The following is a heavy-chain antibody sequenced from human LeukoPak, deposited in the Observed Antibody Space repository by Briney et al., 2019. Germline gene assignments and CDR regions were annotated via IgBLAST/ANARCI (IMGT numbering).Heavy chain of an antibody. J-gene: IGHJ5*02. D-gene: IGHD3-9*01. V-gene: IGHV3-23*01. CDR3: AREKDELRYFDWLLPDWFDP. CDR1: GFTFSSYG. Sequence: GGSLRLSCAASGFTFSSYGMSWVRQAPGKGLEWVSAISGSGGSTYYADSVKGRFTISRDNSKNTLYLQMNSLRAEDTAVYYCAREKDELRYFDWLLPDWFDPWGQGTLVTVSS. CDR2: ISGSGGST.